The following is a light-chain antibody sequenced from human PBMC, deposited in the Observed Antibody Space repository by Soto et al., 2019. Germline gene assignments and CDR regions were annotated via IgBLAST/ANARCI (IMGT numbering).Light chain of an antibody. J-gene: IGLJ1*01. Sequence: QSVLTQPASVSGSPGQSITISCTGTSIDVGGYNYVSWYQQHPGKAPKLMIYGVSNRPSGVSNRFSGSKSGNTASLTISGLQAEDEADYYCSSYTSSSTLDVXGTGTRSPS. V-gene: IGLV2-14*01. CDR1: SIDVGGYNY. CDR3: SSYTSSSTLDV. CDR2: GVS.